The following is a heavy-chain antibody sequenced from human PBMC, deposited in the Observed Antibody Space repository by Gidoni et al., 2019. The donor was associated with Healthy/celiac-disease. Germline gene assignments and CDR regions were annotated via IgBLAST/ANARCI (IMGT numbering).Heavy chain of an antibody. Sequence: QVQLQESGPGLVKPSETLSLPCTVSGGPISSYYWSWIRQPPGTGLEWIGYIYYSGSTNYNPSLKSLVTISVDTSKNQFSLKLSSVTAADTAVYYCASLSSSWYPHIDYWGQGTLVTVSS. J-gene: IGHJ4*02. V-gene: IGHV4-59*01. CDR3: ASLSSSWYPHIDY. CDR2: IYYSGST. CDR1: GGPISSYY. D-gene: IGHD6-13*01.